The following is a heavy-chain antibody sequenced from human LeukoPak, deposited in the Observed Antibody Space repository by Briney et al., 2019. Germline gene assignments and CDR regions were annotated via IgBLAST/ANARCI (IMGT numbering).Heavy chain of an antibody. CDR2: ISAYNGNT. CDR1: GYTFTSYG. J-gene: IGHJ4*02. D-gene: IGHD3-3*01. Sequence: ASVKVSCKASGYTFTSYGISWVRQAPGQGLEWMGWISAYNGNTNYAQKLQGRVTMTTDTSTSTAYMELRSLRSDDTAVYYCARAHDFWSATKGYYFDYWGQGTLVTVSS. CDR3: ARAHDFWSATKGYYFDY. V-gene: IGHV1-18*01.